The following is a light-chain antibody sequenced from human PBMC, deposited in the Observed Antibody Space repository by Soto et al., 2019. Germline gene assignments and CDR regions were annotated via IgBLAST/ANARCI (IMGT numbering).Light chain of an antibody. V-gene: IGKV1-8*01. CDR2: AAS. J-gene: IGKJ1*01. Sequence: AIRMTQSPSSLSASTGDRVTITCRASQGISSYLAWYQQKPGKAPKLLIYAASTLQSGVPSRVSGSGSGTDFTLTISCLQSEDFATYYCQQYYSYPRTFGQGTKVEIQ. CDR3: QQYYSYPRT. CDR1: QGISSY.